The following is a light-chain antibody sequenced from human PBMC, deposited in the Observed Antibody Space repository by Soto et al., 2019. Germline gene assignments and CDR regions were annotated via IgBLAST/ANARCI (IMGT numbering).Light chain of an antibody. CDR3: ATWDDSLPAV. CDR2: NVY. J-gene: IGLJ2*01. V-gene: IGLV2-14*03. CDR1: NSDVGSYNY. Sequence: QSALTQPASVSGSPGQSITISCTGTNSDVGSYNYVSWHQQHPGKAPKLMIYNVYDRPSGISNRFSGSKSGNTASLTISGLQGEDQADYYCATWDDSLPAVFGGGTKLTVL.